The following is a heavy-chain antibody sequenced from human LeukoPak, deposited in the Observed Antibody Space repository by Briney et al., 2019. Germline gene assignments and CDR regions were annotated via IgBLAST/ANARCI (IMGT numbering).Heavy chain of an antibody. CDR3: AGHRRDGYYYYGMDV. Sequence: GASVKVSCTASGGTFSSYAISWVRQAPGQGLEWMGRIIPILGIANYAQKFQGRVTITADKSTSTAYMELSSLRSEDTAVYYCAGHRRDGYYYYGMDVWGQGTTVTVSS. J-gene: IGHJ6*02. V-gene: IGHV1-69*04. D-gene: IGHD5-24*01. CDR2: IIPILGIA. CDR1: GGTFSSYA.